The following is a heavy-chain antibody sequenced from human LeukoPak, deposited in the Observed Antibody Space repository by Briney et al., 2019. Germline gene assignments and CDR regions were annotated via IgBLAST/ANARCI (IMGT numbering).Heavy chain of an antibody. D-gene: IGHD2-21*02. J-gene: IGHJ4*02. V-gene: IGHV4-4*07. CDR1: GDSISSYY. Sequence: NPSETLSLTCTVSGDSISSYYWSWIRQSAGKGLEWIGRMYSGGTTHYSPPLESRVTMSVDTSKNQFSLRLSSVTAADTAVYFCAREGGDYRSFDYWGQGTLVTVSS. CDR2: MYSGGTT. CDR3: AREGGDYRSFDY.